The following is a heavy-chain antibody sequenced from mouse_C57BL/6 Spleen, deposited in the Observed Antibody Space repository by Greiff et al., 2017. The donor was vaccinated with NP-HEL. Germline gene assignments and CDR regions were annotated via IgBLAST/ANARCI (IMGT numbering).Heavy chain of an antibody. CDR2: IDPEDGDT. CDR3: TKGYPREYFDV. J-gene: IGHJ1*03. V-gene: IGHV14-1*01. Sequence: EVQLQQSGAELVRPGASVKLSCTASGFNIKDYYMHWVKQRPEQGLEWIGRIDPEDGDTEYAPKFQGKATMTADTSSNTAYLQLSSLTYEDTAVYYCTKGYPREYFDVWGTGTTVTVAS. CDR1: GFNIKDYY. D-gene: IGHD3-2*02.